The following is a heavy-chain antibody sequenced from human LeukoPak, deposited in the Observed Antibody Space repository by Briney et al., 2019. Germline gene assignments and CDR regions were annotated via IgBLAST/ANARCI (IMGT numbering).Heavy chain of an antibody. D-gene: IGHD6-19*01. CDR2: MNPNSGNT. Sequence: ASVKVSCKASGYTFTSYDINWVRQATGQGLGWMGWMNPNSGNTGYAQKFQGRVTMTRNTSISTAYMELSSLRSEDTAVYYCARGRIGWDYFDYWGQGTLVTVSS. J-gene: IGHJ4*02. V-gene: IGHV1-8*01. CDR1: GYTFTSYD. CDR3: ARGRIGWDYFDY.